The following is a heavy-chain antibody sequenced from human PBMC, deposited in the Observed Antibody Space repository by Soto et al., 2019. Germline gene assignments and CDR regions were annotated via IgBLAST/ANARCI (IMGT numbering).Heavy chain of an antibody. CDR2: ISANNGNT. D-gene: IGHD2-21*01. V-gene: IGHV1-18*01. CDR3: ARSEPFISHAMTIVEF. CDR1: GYTFTTFG. Sequence: QVGLVRSGPEVKRPGASVKVSCKASGYTFTTFGISWVRQATGPGLEWVGWISANNGNTKYTQKFQGRAHLSIETTPSTAYMELRSLRSDETAVYYCARSEPFISHAMTIVEFWGLGTLVTVSS. J-gene: IGHJ4*02.